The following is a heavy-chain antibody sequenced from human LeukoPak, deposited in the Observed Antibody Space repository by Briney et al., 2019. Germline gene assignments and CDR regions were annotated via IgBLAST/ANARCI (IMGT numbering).Heavy chain of an antibody. CDR1: GFTFSDYY. J-gene: IGHJ4*02. CDR2: ISSSGSTI. CDR3: AKRGFGELRGIDY. V-gene: IGHV3-11*01. Sequence: GGSLRLSCAASGFTFSDYYMSWIRQAPGKGLEWVSYISSSGSTIYYADSLKGRFTISRDNSKNTLYLQINSLRAEDTAVYYCAKRGFGELRGIDYWGQGTLVTVSS. D-gene: IGHD3-10*01.